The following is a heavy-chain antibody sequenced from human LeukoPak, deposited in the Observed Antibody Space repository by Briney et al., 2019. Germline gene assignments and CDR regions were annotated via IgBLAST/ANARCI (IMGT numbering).Heavy chain of an antibody. CDR1: GFTFGDYA. J-gene: IGHJ4*02. V-gene: IGHV3-49*03. Sequence: GGSLRLSCTASGFTFGDYAMSCFRQAPGKGLEWVGFIRSKAYGGTTEYAASVKGRFTISRDDSKSIAYLQMNSLKTEDTAVYYCAKIYSSGYYYDYWGQGTLVTVSS. CDR3: AKIYSSGYYYDY. D-gene: IGHD3-22*01. CDR2: IRSKAYGGTT.